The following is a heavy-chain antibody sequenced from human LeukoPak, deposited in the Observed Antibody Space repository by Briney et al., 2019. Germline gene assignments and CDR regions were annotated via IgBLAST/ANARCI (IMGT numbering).Heavy chain of an antibody. CDR2: ITSSGDRT. Sequence: PGGSLRLSCAASGFTFSTYAMSWVRQALGKGLEWVSSITSSGDRTFYADSAKDRFTISRDNSRNTLYLQMSRLRAEDTAVYYCAKDRPNYHESNGHYYRRDGDYWGQGTLVTVSS. V-gene: IGHV3-23*01. D-gene: IGHD3-22*01. J-gene: IGHJ4*02. CDR1: GFTFSTYA. CDR3: AKDRPNYHESNGHYYRRDGDY.